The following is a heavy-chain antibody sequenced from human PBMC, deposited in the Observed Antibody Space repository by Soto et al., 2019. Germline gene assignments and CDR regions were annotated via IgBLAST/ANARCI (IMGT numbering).Heavy chain of an antibody. CDR1: GFTFSSYA. V-gene: IGHV3-23*01. J-gene: IGHJ4*02. D-gene: IGHD6-6*01. CDR2: ISGSGGNT. CDR3: ATALVARPYDY. Sequence: EVQLLESGGGLVQPGGSLRLSCAASGFTFSSYAMSWVRQAPGKGLEWVSAISGSGGNTYYADSVKGRFTISRDNSKNALYLQMNSLRAEDTAVYYCATALVARPYDYWGQGTLVTVSS.